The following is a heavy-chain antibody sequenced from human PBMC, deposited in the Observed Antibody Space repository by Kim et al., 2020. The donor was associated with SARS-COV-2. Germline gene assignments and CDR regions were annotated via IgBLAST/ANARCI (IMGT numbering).Heavy chain of an antibody. V-gene: IGHV3-23*01. J-gene: IGHJ6*02. CDR3: ASAGTYYYYGMDV. Sequence: AESGKGRFTISRDNSKNTLYLQMNSLRAEDTAVYYCASAGTYYYYGMDVWGRGTTVTVSS. D-gene: IGHD6-13*01.